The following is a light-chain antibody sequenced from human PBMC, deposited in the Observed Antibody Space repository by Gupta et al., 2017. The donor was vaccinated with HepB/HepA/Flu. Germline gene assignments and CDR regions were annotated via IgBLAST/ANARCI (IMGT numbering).Light chain of an antibody. Sequence: QSALTQPASVSGSPGQSITISCTGTSSDVGGYNYVSWYQQHPGKAPKLMIYDVSNRPSGVSNRFSGSKSGNTASLTISELQAEEEADYYCSSYKSSSTHGVFGGGTKLTV. J-gene: IGLJ2*01. CDR1: SSDVGGYNY. V-gene: IGLV2-14*03. CDR3: SSYKSSSTHGV. CDR2: DVS.